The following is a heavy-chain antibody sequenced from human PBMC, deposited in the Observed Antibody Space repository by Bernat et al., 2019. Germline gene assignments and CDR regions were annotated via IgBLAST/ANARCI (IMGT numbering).Heavy chain of an antibody. CDR3: ASDDYYGSGSYYHAFDI. D-gene: IGHD3-10*01. J-gene: IGHJ3*02. CDR2: IDPSDSYT. CDR1: GYSFTSYW. V-gene: IGHV5-10-1*03. Sequence: EVQLVQSGAEVKKPGESLRISCKGSGYSFTSYWISWVRQMPGKGLEWMGRIDPSDSYTNYSPSFPHHVPISADESSSTAYLQWSGLKASDTAMYYCASDDYYGSGSYYHAFDIWGQGTMVTVSS.